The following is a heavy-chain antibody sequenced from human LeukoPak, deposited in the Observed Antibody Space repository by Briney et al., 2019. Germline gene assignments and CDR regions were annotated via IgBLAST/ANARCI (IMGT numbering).Heavy chain of an antibody. CDR1: GYSFTSYW. V-gene: IGHV5-51*01. CDR2: IYPGDSDT. J-gene: IGHJ5*02. D-gene: IGHD2-15*01. CDR3: ARRTIGCSGGSCYSLWWFDP. Sequence: GESLKISCKGSGYSFTSYWIGWVRQMPGKGLEWMGIIYPGDSDTRYSPSLQGQVTISADKSISTAYLQWSSLKASDTAMYYCARRTIGCSGGSCYSLWWFDPWGQGTLVTVSS.